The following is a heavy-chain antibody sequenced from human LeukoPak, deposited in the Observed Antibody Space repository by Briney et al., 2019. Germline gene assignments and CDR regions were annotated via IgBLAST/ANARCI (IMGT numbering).Heavy chain of an antibody. CDR2: ISGSGGST. V-gene: IGHV3-23*01. Sequence: GGSLRLSCAASGFTFSSYAMSWVRQAPGKGLEWVSAISGSGGSTYYADSVKGRFTISRDNSKNTLYLQMNSLRAEDTAVYYCAKDFSSSWYSNWFDPWGQGTLVTVSS. D-gene: IGHD6-13*01. J-gene: IGHJ5*02. CDR1: GFTFSSYA. CDR3: AKDFSSSWYSNWFDP.